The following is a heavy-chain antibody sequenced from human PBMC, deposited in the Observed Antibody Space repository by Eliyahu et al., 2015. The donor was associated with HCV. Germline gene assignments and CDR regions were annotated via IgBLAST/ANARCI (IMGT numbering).Heavy chain of an antibody. D-gene: IGHD3-22*01. CDR3: ARENSSGDYYGAFDI. Sequence: EVQLVESGGGLIQPGGSLRLSCAASGFTVSRNYINWVRQAPGKGLQWVSVIYTGSSTNYADSVKGRFTISRDDSKNTIYLQMNSLRAEDTAVYFCARENSSGDYYGAFDIWGRGTMVTVSS. CDR1: GFTVSRNY. J-gene: IGHJ3*02. V-gene: IGHV3-53*01. CDR2: IYTGSST.